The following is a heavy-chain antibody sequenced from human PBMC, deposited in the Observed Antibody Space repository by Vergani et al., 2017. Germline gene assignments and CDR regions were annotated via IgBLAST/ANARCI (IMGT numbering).Heavy chain of an antibody. CDR2: ISSSGSTI. CDR1: GFTFSSYE. V-gene: IGHV3-48*03. D-gene: IGHD2-15*01. Sequence: EVQLVESGGGLVQPGGSLRLSCAASGFTFSSYEMNWVRQAPGKGLEWVSYISSSGSTIYYADSVKGRFTISRDNAKNSLYLQMNSLRAEDAAVYYCAGDLDIVVVVAATLPGGMDVWGQGTTVTVSS. J-gene: IGHJ6*02. CDR3: AGDLDIVVVVAATLPGGMDV.